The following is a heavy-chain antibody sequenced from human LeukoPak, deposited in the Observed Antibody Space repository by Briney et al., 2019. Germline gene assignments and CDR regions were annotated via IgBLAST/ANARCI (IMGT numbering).Heavy chain of an antibody. J-gene: IGHJ3*02. Sequence: KPSESPSLTCSVSIDSISGNSYYWGWIRQSPGKGLEWIGSIYYSGTTYYNPSLNSRVTISLDTSKNQFSLRLSSVTAADTAVYYCARHPPNYYDGSQGAFDIWGQGAVVTVSS. CDR2: IYYSGTT. CDR3: ARHPPNYYDGSQGAFDI. CDR1: IDSISGNSYY. V-gene: IGHV4-39*01. D-gene: IGHD3-10*01.